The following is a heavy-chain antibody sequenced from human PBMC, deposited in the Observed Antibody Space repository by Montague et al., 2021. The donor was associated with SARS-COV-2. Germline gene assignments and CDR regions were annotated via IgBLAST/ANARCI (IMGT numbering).Heavy chain of an antibody. CDR2: VYYSGYT. D-gene: IGHD4-17*01. V-gene: IGHV4-39*01. CDR3: ARRRLREDYFDF. Sequence: SETLSLTCTVSGDSVSSSVHYWGWIRQPPGKGLEWLGIVYYSGYTYYNPSVKSRVTISIDASKNQFSLKLNSLTATDTAIYHCARRRLREDYFDFWGQGTLLTVSS. J-gene: IGHJ4*02. CDR1: GDSVSSSVHY.